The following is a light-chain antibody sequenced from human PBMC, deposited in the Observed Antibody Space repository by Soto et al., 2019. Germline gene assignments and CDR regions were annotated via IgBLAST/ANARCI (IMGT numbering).Light chain of an antibody. CDR2: AAS. CDR3: QQFNSYPLA. Sequence: DIHLPQSPSFLSASVGDRVTITCRASQGIASSLAWYQQKAGQAPKLLIYAASTLESGVPSRVSGSGPGTEFTLTISSLQPEDLACYDGQQFNSYPLAFGVGTKVEIK. V-gene: IGKV1-9*01. CDR1: QGIASS. J-gene: IGKJ4*01.